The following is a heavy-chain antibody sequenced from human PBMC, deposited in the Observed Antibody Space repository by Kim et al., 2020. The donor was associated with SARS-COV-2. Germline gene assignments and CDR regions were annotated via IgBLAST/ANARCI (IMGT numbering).Heavy chain of an antibody. J-gene: IGHJ3*02. D-gene: IGHD1-1*01. Sequence: SPPPQGRVTLSVDTSKNQFSLKLSSVTAADTAVYYCARGGTQERPDAFDIWGQGTMVTVSS. CDR3: ARGGTQERPDAFDI. V-gene: IGHV4-39*01.